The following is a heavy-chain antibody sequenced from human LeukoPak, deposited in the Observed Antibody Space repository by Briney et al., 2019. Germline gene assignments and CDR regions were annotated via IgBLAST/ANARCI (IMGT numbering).Heavy chain of an antibody. V-gene: IGHV4-59*08. CDR2: IYYSGST. CDR1: GGSFSSYY. J-gene: IGHJ6*02. Sequence: SETLSLTCAVYGGSFSSYYWSWIRQPPGKGLEWIGYIYYSGSTNYNPSLKSRVTISVDTSKNQFSLKLSSVTAADTAVYYCARQGFYYYSYGMDVWGQGTTVTVSS. CDR3: ARQGFYYYSYGMDV.